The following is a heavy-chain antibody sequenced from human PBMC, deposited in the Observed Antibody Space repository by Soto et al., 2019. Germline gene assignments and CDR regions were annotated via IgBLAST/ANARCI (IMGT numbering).Heavy chain of an antibody. Sequence: QVQLHESGPGLVKASQSLSLTCTVAGGFVSGSGYYWSWIRQHPGKGLEWIGYSAYSGSSYYNPSLKSRLSISVVTSKNQFSLNLTSVTAADTAIYYCARVQRFCPARWGQGTLVTVSS. CDR3: ARVQRFCPAR. V-gene: IGHV4-31*03. CDR1: GGFVSGSGYY. CDR2: SAYSGSS. J-gene: IGHJ4*02. D-gene: IGHD3-3*01.